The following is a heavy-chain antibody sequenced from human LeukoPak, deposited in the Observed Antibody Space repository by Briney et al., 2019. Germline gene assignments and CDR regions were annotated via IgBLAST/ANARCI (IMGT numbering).Heavy chain of an antibody. CDR3: VGYSSSWYVVDYYSGMDV. J-gene: IGHJ6*02. D-gene: IGHD6-13*01. CDR2: ISSSSSYT. CDR1: GFTFSTHS. V-gene: IGHV3-21*01. Sequence: GGSLRLSCAASGFTFSTHSMNWVRQAPGKGVDWVSYISSSSSYTYYADSVKGRFTISRDNAKKSLYLQMNSRRAEDTAVYYCVGYSSSWYVVDYYSGMDVWGQGTTVTVSS.